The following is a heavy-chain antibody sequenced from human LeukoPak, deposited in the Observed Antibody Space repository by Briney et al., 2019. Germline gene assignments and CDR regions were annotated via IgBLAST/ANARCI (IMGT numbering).Heavy chain of an antibody. CDR1: GFTFSSHG. V-gene: IGHV3-30*18. Sequence: AGGSLRLSCAASGFTFSSHGMHWVRQAPGKGLEWVALMSYDGTNKVYADSVKGRFTISRDNSKNTLYLEMNNLRAEDTAVYYCAKRGYCSGGRCYSFYFDYWGQGTLVTVSS. CDR2: MSYDGTNK. D-gene: IGHD2-15*01. CDR3: AKRGYCSGGRCYSFYFDY. J-gene: IGHJ4*02.